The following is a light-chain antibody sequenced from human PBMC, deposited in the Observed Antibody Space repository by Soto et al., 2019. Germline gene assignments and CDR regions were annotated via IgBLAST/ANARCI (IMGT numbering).Light chain of an antibody. Sequence: DIQMTQSSSTLSASVGDRVTITCRASQSISDSLAWYQQKPGKAPYLLISDASSLERGVPSRFSGSGSGTDFTLTISSLQAEDFATYYCQQTRSYPSTFGGGTKVDI. CDR1: QSISDS. J-gene: IGKJ4*01. V-gene: IGKV1-5*01. CDR2: DAS. CDR3: QQTRSYPST.